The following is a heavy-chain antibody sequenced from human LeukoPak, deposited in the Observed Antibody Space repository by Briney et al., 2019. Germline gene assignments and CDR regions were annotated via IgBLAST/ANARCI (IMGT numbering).Heavy chain of an antibody. CDR3: AKGYSSGWYLGLYGMDV. CDR2: ISGSGGST. CDR1: GFTFSGYA. D-gene: IGHD6-19*01. J-gene: IGHJ6*02. V-gene: IGHV3-23*01. Sequence: GGSLRLSCAASGFTFSGYAMSWVRQAPGKGLEWVSAISGSGGSTYYADSVKGRFTISRDNSKNTLYLQMNSLRAEDTAVYYCAKGYSSGWYLGLYGMDVWGQGTTVTVSS.